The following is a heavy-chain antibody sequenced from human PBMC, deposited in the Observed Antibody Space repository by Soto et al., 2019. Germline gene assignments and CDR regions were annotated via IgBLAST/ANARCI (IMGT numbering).Heavy chain of an antibody. CDR3: ARDPCISTTCYHDF. J-gene: IGHJ4*02. CDR2: IIPIFGTA. D-gene: IGHD2-2*01. CDR1: GGTFNTFA. V-gene: IGHV1-69*12. Sequence: QVQLVQSGAEVKEPGSSVKVSCKVSGGTFNTFAISWVRQAPGLGLQWMGGIIPIFGTANYAQKFQGRVTITADESTTTSYMELSGLRSEDTAVYYCARDPCISTTCYHDFWGQGTLVTVSS.